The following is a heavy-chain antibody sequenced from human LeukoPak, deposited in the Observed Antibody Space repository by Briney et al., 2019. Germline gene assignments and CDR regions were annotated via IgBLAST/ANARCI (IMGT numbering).Heavy chain of an antibody. CDR1: GGSISSYY. V-gene: IGHV4-59*01. CDR3: ARDRRISGVDNEYYFDY. Sequence: SETLSLTCTVSGGSISSYYWSWIRQPPGKGLEWIGYIYYSGSTNYNPSLKSRVTISVDTSKNQFSLKLSSVTAADTAVYYCARDRRISGVDNEYYFDYWGQGTLVTVSS. D-gene: IGHD3-3*01. J-gene: IGHJ4*02. CDR2: IYYSGST.